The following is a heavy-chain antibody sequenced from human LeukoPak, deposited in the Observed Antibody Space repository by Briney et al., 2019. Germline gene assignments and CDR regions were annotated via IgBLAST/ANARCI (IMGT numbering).Heavy chain of an antibody. CDR3: AKDGQVNQPDRLFTD. CDR1: GFTFSSYA. V-gene: IGHV3-23*01. CDR2: ISGSGGTT. D-gene: IGHD1-14*01. Sequence: QPGGSLRLSCAAPGFTFSSYAMSWVRQAPGKGLEWVSVISGSGGTTHYADSVKGRFTISRDNSKNTLYLQMNSLRGEDTAVYYCAKDGQVNQPDRLFTDWGQGTLVIVSS. J-gene: IGHJ4*02.